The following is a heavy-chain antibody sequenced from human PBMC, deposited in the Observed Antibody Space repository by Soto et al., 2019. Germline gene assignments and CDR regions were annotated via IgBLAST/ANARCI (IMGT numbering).Heavy chain of an antibody. V-gene: IGHV4-31*03. Sequence: TSDTLSLTCSVSGGSVSSGDYYWSWMRQYPGKGLDLIGYIYNNRITYYTPSLKSRLTISADTSKNHFSLILTSVTAADTAVFYCARSSGWFFDSWGQGTLVTVSS. J-gene: IGHJ4*02. D-gene: IGHD6-19*01. CDR3: ARSSGWFFDS. CDR1: GGSVSSGDYY. CDR2: IYNNRIT.